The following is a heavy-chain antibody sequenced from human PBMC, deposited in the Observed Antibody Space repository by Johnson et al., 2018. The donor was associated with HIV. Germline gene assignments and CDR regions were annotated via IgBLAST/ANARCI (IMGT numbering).Heavy chain of an antibody. V-gene: IGHV3-11*04. J-gene: IGHJ3*01. D-gene: IGHD5-24*01. CDR3: ARGRWLQLDAFDL. CDR1: GFTVSRNY. Sequence: VQLMESGGGLVQPGGSLRLSCAASGFTVSRNYMSWIRQAPGKGLEWVSYISSSGTGKYYAGSVKGRFTISRDNAKNSLYLQMNSLRAEDTAVYYCARGRWLQLDAFDLWGQGTMVSVPS. CDR2: ISSSGTGK.